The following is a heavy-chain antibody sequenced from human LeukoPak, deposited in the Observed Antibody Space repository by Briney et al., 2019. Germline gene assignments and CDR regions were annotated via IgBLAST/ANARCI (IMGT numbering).Heavy chain of an antibody. J-gene: IGHJ6*02. CDR1: GGSFSDYF. Sequence: SETLSLTCAVYGGSFSDYFWGWIRQPPGKGLEWIGEINHSGRTYYNPSLKSRVTISVDTSKNQFSLNLSSVTAADTAVYYCARDVVVVPAAIHYRMDVWGQGTTVTVSS. CDR2: INHSGRT. D-gene: IGHD2-2*01. CDR3: ARDVVVVPAAIHYRMDV. V-gene: IGHV4-34*01.